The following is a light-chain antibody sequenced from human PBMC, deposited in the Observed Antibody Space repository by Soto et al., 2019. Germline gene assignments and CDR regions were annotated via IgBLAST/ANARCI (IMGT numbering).Light chain of an antibody. CDR1: QSINNY. Sequence: DMQETKSPSSLSASVGDRVTLTCRASQSINNYLSWYQQKSGKDPDRLIFAASTLASGVPSRFSGSGSGTNFNLTISGLQTEDFATYLCQQTFSSTPTFGGGTQVEIK. J-gene: IGKJ4*01. CDR2: AAS. CDR3: QQTFSSTPT. V-gene: IGKV1-39*01.